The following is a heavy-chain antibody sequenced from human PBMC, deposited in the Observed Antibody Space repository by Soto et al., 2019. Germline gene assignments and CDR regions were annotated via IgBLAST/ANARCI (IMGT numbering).Heavy chain of an antibody. CDR3: ARVYYDFWSGYANWFDP. D-gene: IGHD3-3*01. CDR2: ISAYNGNT. CDR1: GYTFTSYG. Sequence: QVQLVQSGAGVKKPGASVKVSCKASGYTFTSYGISWVRQAPGQGLEWMGWISAYNGNTNYAQKLQGRVTMTTDTSTSTAYMELRSLRSDDTAVYYCARVYYDFWSGYANWFDPWGQGTLVTVSS. J-gene: IGHJ5*02. V-gene: IGHV1-18*01.